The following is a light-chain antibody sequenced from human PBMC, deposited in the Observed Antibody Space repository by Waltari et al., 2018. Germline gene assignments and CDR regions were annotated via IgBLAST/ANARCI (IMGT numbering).Light chain of an antibody. CDR2: DAS. J-gene: IGKJ5*01. V-gene: IGKV3-11*01. CDR3: QQRSKGAIT. CDR1: QRVSSY. Sequence: EIVLTQSPATLSLSPGERATLSCRASQRVSSYLAWYQQKPGQAPRLLIYDASNRATGIPARFSGSGSGTDFTLTISSLEPEDFAVYYCQQRSKGAITFGQGTRLEIK.